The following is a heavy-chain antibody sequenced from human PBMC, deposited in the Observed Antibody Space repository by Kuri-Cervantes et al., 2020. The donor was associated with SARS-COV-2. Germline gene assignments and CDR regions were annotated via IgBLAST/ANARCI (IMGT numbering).Heavy chain of an antibody. CDR1: GFTFSSYW. V-gene: IGHV3-21*01. Sequence: GGSLRLSCAASGFTFSSYWMSWVRRAPGKGLEWVSSISSSSSYIYYADSVKGRFTISRDNAKNSLYLQMNSLRAEDTAVYYCASAGADAFDIWGQGTMVTVSS. D-gene: IGHD3-10*01. CDR3: ASAGADAFDI. CDR2: ISSSSSYI. J-gene: IGHJ3*02.